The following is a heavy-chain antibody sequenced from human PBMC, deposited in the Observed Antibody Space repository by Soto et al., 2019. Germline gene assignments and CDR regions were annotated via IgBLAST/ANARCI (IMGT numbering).Heavy chain of an antibody. J-gene: IGHJ6*02. V-gene: IGHV3-48*02. CDR3: AREGRGILEWLTYGMDV. CDR2: ISSSSSTI. D-gene: IGHD3-3*01. CDR1: GFTFSSYS. Sequence: GGSLRLSCAASGFTFSSYSMNWVRQAPGKGLEWVSYISSSSSTIYYADSVKGRFTISRDNAKNSLYLQMNSLRDEDTAVYYCAREGRGILEWLTYGMDVWGQGTTVTVSS.